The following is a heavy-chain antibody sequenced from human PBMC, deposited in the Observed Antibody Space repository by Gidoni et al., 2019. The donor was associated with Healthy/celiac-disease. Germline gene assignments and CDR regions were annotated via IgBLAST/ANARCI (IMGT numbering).Heavy chain of an antibody. V-gene: IGHV4-61*02. CDR1: GVSISSGNYY. CDR2: IYTSGST. J-gene: IGHJ4*02. CDR3: ARDCGADCYLDS. D-gene: IGHD2-21*01. Sequence: QVQLQESGPGLVKPSQTLSLPCSVSGVSISSGNYYWTWIRQPAGKGLEWIGRIYTSGSTNYNPSLKSRVTISVDTSKNQFSLNLSSVTAADTAIYYCARDCGADCYLDSWGQGTLVTVSS.